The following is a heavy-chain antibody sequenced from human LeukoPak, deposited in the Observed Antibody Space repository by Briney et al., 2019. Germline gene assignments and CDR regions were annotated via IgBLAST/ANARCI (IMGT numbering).Heavy chain of an antibody. CDR1: GFTFSSYG. J-gene: IGHJ4*02. Sequence: GGSLRLSCAASGFTFSSYGMHWARQAPGKGLEWVSVIWDDGSSKYYGDSVKGRFTISRDNSKNTLYLQMNSLRAEDTAVYYCAKPTRGSGSFLIDFWGQGTLVTVSS. CDR2: IWDDGSSK. D-gene: IGHD1-26*01. V-gene: IGHV3-33*06. CDR3: AKPTRGSGSFLIDF.